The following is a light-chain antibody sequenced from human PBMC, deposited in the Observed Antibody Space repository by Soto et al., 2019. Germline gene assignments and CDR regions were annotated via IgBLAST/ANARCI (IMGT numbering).Light chain of an antibody. J-gene: IGKJ4*01. CDR3: QHRSSWPLT. CDR1: QSVSSY. CDR2: DAS. Sequence: EIVLTQSPATLSLSPGERATLSCRASQSVSSYLVWYQQKPGQAPRLLIYDASNKATGIPARFSGRGSETDFTLTISSLEPEDFAVYYCQHRSSWPLTFGGGTKVEIK. V-gene: IGKV3-11*01.